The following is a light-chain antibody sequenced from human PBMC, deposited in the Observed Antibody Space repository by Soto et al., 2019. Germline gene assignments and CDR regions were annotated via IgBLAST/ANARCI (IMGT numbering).Light chain of an antibody. CDR2: AAS. J-gene: IGKJ4*01. CDR1: QSISIY. Sequence: DIQMTQSPSSLSASVGDRVTITCRASQSISIYLTWYQQKPGKAPKFLIYAASSFQSGVPSTFSGSGSGTDVTLTISSLQPDDFATYYCRQSYSTPTLTFGGGTKVEVK. V-gene: IGKV1-39*01. CDR3: RQSYSTPTLT.